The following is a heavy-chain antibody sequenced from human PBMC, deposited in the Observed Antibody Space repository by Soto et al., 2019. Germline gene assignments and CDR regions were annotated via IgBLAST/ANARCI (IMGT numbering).Heavy chain of an antibody. CDR3: AHVVITYGGVIGEDDFDI. V-gene: IGHV2-5*02. CDR2: IYWDGDN. D-gene: IGHD3-16*02. Sequence: QITLEESGPPLVHPTQTLTLTCSFSEVSLTTRGEGVGWIRQPPGEALEWLAVIYWDGDNRYSPSLRSRLTITKDTSKNQVVLLMINMDPVDTATYFCAHVVITYGGVIGEDDFDICGQGTFVTVSS. J-gene: IGHJ3*02. CDR1: EVSLTTRGEG.